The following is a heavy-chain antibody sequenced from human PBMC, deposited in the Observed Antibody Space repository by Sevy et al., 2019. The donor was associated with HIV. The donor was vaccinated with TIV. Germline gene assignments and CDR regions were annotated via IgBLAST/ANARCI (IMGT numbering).Heavy chain of an antibody. CDR1: GFTFSNYN. CDR2: ITSSGNII. Sequence: GGSLRLSCAASGFTFSNYNMNWVRQAPGKGLEWVSFITSSGNIIDYADSVTGRFTISRDNAKNSLYLQMNSLRAEDTAVYYCARDALSSNYFEYWGQGTLVTVSS. V-gene: IGHV3-48*01. J-gene: IGHJ4*02. D-gene: IGHD6-6*01. CDR3: ARDALSSNYFEY.